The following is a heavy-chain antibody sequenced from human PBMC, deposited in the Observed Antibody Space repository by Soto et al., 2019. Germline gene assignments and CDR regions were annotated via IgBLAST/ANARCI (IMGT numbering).Heavy chain of an antibody. CDR1: GGSISSGGYY. CDR3: ARVPPETVTLYYYYYMDV. Sequence: PSETLSLTCTVSGGSISSGGYYWSWIRQHPGQGLEWIGYIYYSGSTYYNPSLKSRVTISVDTSKNQFSLKLSSVTAADTAVYYLARVPPETVTLYYYYYMDVWGKGTTVTVSS. CDR2: IYYSGST. V-gene: IGHV4-31*03. D-gene: IGHD4-17*01. J-gene: IGHJ6*03.